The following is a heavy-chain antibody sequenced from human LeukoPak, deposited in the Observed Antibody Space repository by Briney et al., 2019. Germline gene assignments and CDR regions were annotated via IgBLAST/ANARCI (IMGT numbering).Heavy chain of an antibody. CDR3: AKGWGNNGYFDY. Sequence: GGSLRLSCAASGFTFSSYAMSWVRQAPGKGLEWVSAISGSGAGTYYADSVKGRFTISRDNSKNTLYVQMNSLRAEDTAIYYCAKGWGNNGYFDYWGQGALVTVSS. D-gene: IGHD2/OR15-2a*01. CDR2: ISGSGAGT. J-gene: IGHJ4*02. CDR1: GFTFSSYA. V-gene: IGHV3-23*01.